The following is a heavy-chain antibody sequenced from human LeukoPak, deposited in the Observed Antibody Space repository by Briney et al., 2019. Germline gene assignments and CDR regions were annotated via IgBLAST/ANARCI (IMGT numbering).Heavy chain of an antibody. J-gene: IGHJ4*02. Sequence: PSETLSLTCTVSGGSISSYYWSWIRQPPGKGLEWIGYIYYSGSTNYNPSLKSRVTISVDTSKNQFSLKLSSVTAADTAVYYCARGNGFYSSGYYYWGQGTLVTVSS. CDR1: GGSISSYY. CDR2: IYYSGST. D-gene: IGHD3-22*01. V-gene: IGHV4-59*01. CDR3: ARGNGFYSSGYYY.